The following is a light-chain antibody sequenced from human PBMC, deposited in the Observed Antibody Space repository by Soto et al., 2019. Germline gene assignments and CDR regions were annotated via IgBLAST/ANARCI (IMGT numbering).Light chain of an antibody. Sequence: SYELTQPPSVSVSPGQTASITCSGDKLGNKYACWYQQKPGQSPVLVIYQDMKRPSGIPERFFGSNSGNTATLTISRVEAGDEDDYYCQVWDSSSVHHVFGTGTKVTVL. CDR3: QVWDSSSVHHV. V-gene: IGLV3-1*01. CDR2: QDM. CDR1: KLGNKY. J-gene: IGLJ1*01.